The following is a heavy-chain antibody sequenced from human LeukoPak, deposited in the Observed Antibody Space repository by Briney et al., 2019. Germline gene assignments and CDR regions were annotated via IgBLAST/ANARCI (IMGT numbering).Heavy chain of an antibody. Sequence: PGGSLRLSCAASGFTFSSYWMSWVRQAPGKGLEWVANIKQDGSEKYYVDSVKGRFTISRDNAKNSLYLQMNSLRAEDTAVYYCARVHTVGILTGYYYYYYYMDVWGKGTTVTVSS. J-gene: IGHJ6*03. CDR2: IKQDGSEK. CDR3: ARVHTVGILTGYYYYYYYMDV. CDR1: GFTFSSYW. D-gene: IGHD3-9*01. V-gene: IGHV3-7*01.